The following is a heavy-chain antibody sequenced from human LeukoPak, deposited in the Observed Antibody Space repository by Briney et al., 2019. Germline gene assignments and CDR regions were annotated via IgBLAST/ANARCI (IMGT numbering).Heavy chain of an antibody. D-gene: IGHD6-6*01. CDR1: GGSISSSSYY. J-gene: IGHJ5*02. CDR2: IYYSGST. CDR3: ARKGSSLGPRPRATNWFDP. V-gene: IGHV4-39*01. Sequence: PSETLSLTCTVSGGSISSSSYYWGWIRQPPGKGLEWIGSIYYSGSTYYNPSLKSRVTISVDTSKNQFSLKLSSVTAADTAVHYCARKGSSLGPRPRATNWFDPWGQGTLVTVSS.